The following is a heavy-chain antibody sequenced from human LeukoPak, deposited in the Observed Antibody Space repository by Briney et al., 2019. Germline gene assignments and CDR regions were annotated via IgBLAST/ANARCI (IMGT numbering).Heavy chain of an antibody. CDR1: VGTFSSYA. Sequence: SVKVSCKASVGTFSSYAISCVRQAPGQGLEWMGRIIPILGIANYAQKFQGRVTITADKSTSTAYMELSSLRSEDTAVYYCARGLRNYYYYGMDVWGQGTTVTVSS. J-gene: IGHJ6*02. CDR2: IIPILGIA. D-gene: IGHD4-17*01. CDR3: ARGLRNYYYYGMDV. V-gene: IGHV1-69*04.